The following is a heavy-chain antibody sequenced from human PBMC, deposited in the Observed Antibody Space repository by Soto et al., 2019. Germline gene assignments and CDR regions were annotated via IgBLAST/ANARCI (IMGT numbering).Heavy chain of an antibody. D-gene: IGHD3-3*01. Sequence: AASVKVSCKASGYTFTSYDINWVRQATGQGLEWMGWMNPNSGNTGYAQKFQGRVTMTRNTSISTAYMELSSLRSEDTAVYYCARGGDFWSGYSYYYYYYYMDVWGKGTTVTVSS. CDR3: ARGGDFWSGYSYYYYYYYMDV. V-gene: IGHV1-8*01. CDR1: GYTFTSYD. CDR2: MNPNSGNT. J-gene: IGHJ6*03.